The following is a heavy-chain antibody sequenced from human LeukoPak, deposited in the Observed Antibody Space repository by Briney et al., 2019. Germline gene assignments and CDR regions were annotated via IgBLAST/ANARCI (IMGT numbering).Heavy chain of an antibody. J-gene: IGHJ4*02. CDR2: MNPNSGNS. V-gene: IGHV1-8*03. CDR3: ARVAPQWLAPIDY. CDR1: GHTFTLLE. D-gene: IGHD6-19*01. Sequence: ASVKVSCKSSGHTFTLLEVHWVPQAAGQGLEWMGWMNPNSGNSGFAQKFQGRVTITSDNSISTAYMEVSGLTPDDTAVYFCARVAPQWLAPIDYWGQGTLVIVSS.